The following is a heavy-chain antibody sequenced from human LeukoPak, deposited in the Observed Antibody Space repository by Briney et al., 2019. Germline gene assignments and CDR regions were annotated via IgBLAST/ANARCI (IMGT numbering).Heavy chain of an antibody. J-gene: IGHJ3*02. Sequence: SETLSLTCTVSGGSISSYYWSWIRQPPGKGLDWIGYIYYSGSTNYNPSLKSRVTISVDTSKNQFSLKLSSVTAADTAVYYCARVGYYYDSSGYYLDAFDIWGQGTMVTVSS. CDR3: ARVGYYYDSSGYYLDAFDI. CDR2: IYYSGST. V-gene: IGHV4-59*01. CDR1: GGSISSYY. D-gene: IGHD3-22*01.